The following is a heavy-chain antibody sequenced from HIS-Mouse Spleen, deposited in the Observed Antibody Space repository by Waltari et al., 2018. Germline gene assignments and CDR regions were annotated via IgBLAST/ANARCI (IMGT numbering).Heavy chain of an antibody. CDR2: IKQDGSEK. Sequence: SFSSYWMIWVRPAPGKGLEWVANIKQDGSEKYYVDSVKGRFTIFRNNAKNSLYLQMNSLRAEDTAVYYCARDRSHYYDSSGYLNWFDPWGQGTLVTVSS. CDR1: SFSSYW. V-gene: IGHV3-7*01. D-gene: IGHD3-22*01. CDR3: ARDRSHYYDSSGYLNWFDP. J-gene: IGHJ5*02.